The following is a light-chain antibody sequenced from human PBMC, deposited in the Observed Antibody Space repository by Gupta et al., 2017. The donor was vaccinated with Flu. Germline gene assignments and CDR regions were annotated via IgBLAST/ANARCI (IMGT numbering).Light chain of an antibody. CDR1: NIGSKG. Sequence: SYVLTQPSSVPVAPGQTARITWGGNNIGSKGVHWYQQKPGQAPILVVYDDDDRPLGIPERFSGSSSGNTATLTISRVEAGDEADYYCQVWDSSSDHFVFGTGTKVSVL. J-gene: IGLJ1*01. CDR2: DDD. V-gene: IGLV3-21*02. CDR3: QVWDSSSDHFV.